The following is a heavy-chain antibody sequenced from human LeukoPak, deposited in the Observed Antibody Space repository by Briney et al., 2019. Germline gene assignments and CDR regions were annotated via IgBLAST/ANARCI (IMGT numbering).Heavy chain of an antibody. Sequence: GASVKVSFKASGYTFTSYGISWVGQAPGQGLEWMGWISAYNGNTNTAQKLQGRVTMTTDTSTSTAYMELRSLRSDDTAVYYCARRVHDAFDIWGQGTMVTVSS. CDR2: ISAYNGNT. CDR1: GYTFTSYG. J-gene: IGHJ3*02. V-gene: IGHV1-18*01. CDR3: ARRVHDAFDI.